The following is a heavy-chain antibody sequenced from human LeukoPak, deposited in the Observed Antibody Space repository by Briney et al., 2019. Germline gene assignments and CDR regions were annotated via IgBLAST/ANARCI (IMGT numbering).Heavy chain of an antibody. CDR1: GFTFSRYA. V-gene: IGHV3-23*01. D-gene: IGHD6-19*01. CDR3: ARDLPGSVAGIDAFDV. J-gene: IGHJ3*01. Sequence: GGSLRLSCAASGFTFSRYAMSWVRQAPGKGLEWVSGISGSGGTIYYGDSVKGRVTISRENSKNTLYLQMNSLGAEDTAVYYCARDLPGSVAGIDAFDVWGQGTMVTVSS. CDR2: ISGSGGTI.